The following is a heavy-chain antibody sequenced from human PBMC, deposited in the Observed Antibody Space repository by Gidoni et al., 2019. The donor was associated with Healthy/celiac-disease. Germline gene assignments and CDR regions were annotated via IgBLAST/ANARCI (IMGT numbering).Heavy chain of an antibody. Sequence: EVQLVESGGGLVKPGGSLRLSCAASGFTFSNAWLSWVRPGPGKGPEWVGRIKSKTDGGTTDYAAPVKGRFTISRDDSKNTLDLQMNSLKTEDTAVYYCTTAPLGYCSSTSCLLDYWGQGTLVTVSS. J-gene: IGHJ4*02. D-gene: IGHD2-2*01. V-gene: IGHV3-15*01. CDR1: GFTFSNAW. CDR3: TTAPLGYCSSTSCLLDY. CDR2: IKSKTDGGTT.